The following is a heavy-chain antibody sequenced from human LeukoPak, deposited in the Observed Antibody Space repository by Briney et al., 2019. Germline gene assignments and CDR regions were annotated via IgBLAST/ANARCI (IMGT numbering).Heavy chain of an antibody. Sequence: SETLSLTCTVSGGSISSYYWSWIRQPPGKGLEWIGYIYYSGSTNYNPSLKSRVTISVDTSKSQFSLKLSSVTAADTAVYYCARHVRDIVVANTKGAFDIWGQGTMVTVSP. D-gene: IGHD2-15*01. CDR2: IYYSGST. J-gene: IGHJ3*02. CDR1: GGSISSYY. CDR3: ARHVRDIVVANTKGAFDI. V-gene: IGHV4-59*08.